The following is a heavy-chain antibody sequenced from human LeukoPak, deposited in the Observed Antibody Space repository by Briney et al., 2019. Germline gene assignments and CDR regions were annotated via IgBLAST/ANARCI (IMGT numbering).Heavy chain of an antibody. Sequence: GGSLRLSCAASGFTFSSYSMNWVRQAPGKGLEWVSSISSSSSYIYCADSVKGRFTISRDNAKNSLYLQMNSLRAEDTAVYYCARGYDSSGYSDLWGQGTLVTVSS. D-gene: IGHD3-22*01. J-gene: IGHJ4*02. CDR1: GFTFSSYS. V-gene: IGHV3-21*01. CDR3: ARGYDSSGYSDL. CDR2: ISSSSSYI.